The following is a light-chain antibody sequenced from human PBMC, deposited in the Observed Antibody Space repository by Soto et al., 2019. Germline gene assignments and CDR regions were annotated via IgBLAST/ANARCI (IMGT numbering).Light chain of an antibody. J-gene: IGKJ5*01. CDR1: QSVTTY. CDR3: HQRSNWPIT. Sequence: EVVLTQSPATLSLSPGERATLSCRASQSVTTYVAWYQQKPGQAPRLLIYNAFNRATGIPARFSGSGSGTDFTLTISSLEPEDFAVYYCHQRSNWPITFGQGTRLEIK. CDR2: NAF. V-gene: IGKV3-11*01.